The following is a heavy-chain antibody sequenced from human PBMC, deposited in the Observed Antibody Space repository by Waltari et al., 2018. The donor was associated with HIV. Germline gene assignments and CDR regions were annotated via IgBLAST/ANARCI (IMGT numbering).Heavy chain of an antibody. CDR1: GFTFGDYA. CDR2: IRSKTYGGTT. Sequence: EVQLVESGGGLVQSGRSLRLSCTASGFTFGDYAMSWFRQAPGKWLGWVGFIRSKTYGGTTEDAAAVKDRFTISRDDSKSIAYLQMNSLKTEDTAVYYCSRSRGYSYGYADYWGQGTLVTVSS. CDR3: SRSRGYSYGYADY. J-gene: IGHJ4*02. D-gene: IGHD5-18*01. V-gene: IGHV3-49*03.